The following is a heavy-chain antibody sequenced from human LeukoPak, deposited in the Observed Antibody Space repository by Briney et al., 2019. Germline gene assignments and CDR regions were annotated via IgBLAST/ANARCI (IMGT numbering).Heavy chain of an antibody. V-gene: IGHV4-39*07. CDR2: IYHSGST. Sequence: PSETLSLTCTVSGGSISSGSYYWGWIRQPPGKGLEWIGSIYHSGSTYYNPSLKSRVTISVDTSKNQFSLKLSSVTAADTAVYYCARAVADIVVVVAATGWFDPWGQGTLVTVSS. CDR1: GGSISSGSYY. J-gene: IGHJ5*02. D-gene: IGHD2-15*01. CDR3: ARAVADIVVVVAATGWFDP.